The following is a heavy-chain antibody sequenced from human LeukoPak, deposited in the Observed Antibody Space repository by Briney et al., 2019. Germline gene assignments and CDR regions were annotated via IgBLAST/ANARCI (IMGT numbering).Heavy chain of an antibody. V-gene: IGHV3-53*01. D-gene: IGHD3-9*01. CDR2: IYSGGNT. Sequence: PGGSLRLSCAASGFTVSSNYMSWVRQAPGKGLEWVSLIYSGGNTFYADSVKGRFTISRDNSKNTLYLQVNSLRAEDTAVYYCARVILSGYYDAFDMWGQGTMVTVSS. CDR3: ARVILSGYYDAFDM. CDR1: GFTVSSNY. J-gene: IGHJ3*02.